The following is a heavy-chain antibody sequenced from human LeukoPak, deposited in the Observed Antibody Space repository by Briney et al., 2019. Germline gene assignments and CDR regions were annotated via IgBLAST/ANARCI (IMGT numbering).Heavy chain of an antibody. Sequence: SETLPLTCTVSGGSISSFYWSWIRQPPGKGLEWIGYIYYSGSTNYNPSLKSRVTISVDTSKNQSSLKLSSVTAADTAVYYCARHGTSGTNLNWFDPWGQGTLVTVSS. CDR3: ARHGTSGTNLNWFDP. V-gene: IGHV4-59*01. CDR1: GGSISSFY. J-gene: IGHJ5*02. D-gene: IGHD1-1*01. CDR2: IYYSGST.